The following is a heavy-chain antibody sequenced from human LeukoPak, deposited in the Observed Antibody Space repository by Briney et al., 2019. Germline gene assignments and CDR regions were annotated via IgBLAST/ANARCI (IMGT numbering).Heavy chain of an antibody. J-gene: IGHJ4*02. CDR3: ARGLGIAAMSYFDY. V-gene: IGHV1-69*13. CDR2: IIPIFGTA. D-gene: IGHD2-2*01. CDR1: GGTFSSYA. Sequence: SVKVSCKASGGTFSSYAISWVRQAPGQGLEGMGGIIPIFGTANYAQKFQGRVTITADESTSTAYMELSSLRSEDTAVYYCARGLGIAAMSYFDYWGQGTLVTVSS.